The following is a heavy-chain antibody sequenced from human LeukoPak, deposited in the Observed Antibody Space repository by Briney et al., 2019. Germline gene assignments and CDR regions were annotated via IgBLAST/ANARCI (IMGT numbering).Heavy chain of an antibody. J-gene: IGHJ6*02. Sequence: ASVKVSCKASGGTFSSYAISWVRQAPGQGLEWMGWINTNTGNPTYAQGFTGRFVFSLDTSVSTAYLQISSLKAEDTAVYYCARDAEYTYYDFWSGYYTGYYYGMDVWGQGTTVTVSS. CDR1: GGTFSSYA. D-gene: IGHD3-3*01. V-gene: IGHV7-4-1*02. CDR3: ARDAEYTYYDFWSGYYTGYYYGMDV. CDR2: INTNTGNP.